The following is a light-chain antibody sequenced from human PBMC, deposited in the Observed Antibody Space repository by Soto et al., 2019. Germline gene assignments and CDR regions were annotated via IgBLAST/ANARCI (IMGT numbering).Light chain of an antibody. Sequence: EIVLTQSPGTLSLSPGERATLSCRASQSVSSSYLAWYQQKPGQAPRLLIYGASSRATGIPDRFSGSGSGTDFPLTISRLEPEDFAVYYCQQYGSSPLYAFGQGTKLEMK. V-gene: IGKV3-20*01. CDR2: GAS. CDR3: QQYGSSPLYA. CDR1: QSVSSSY. J-gene: IGKJ2*01.